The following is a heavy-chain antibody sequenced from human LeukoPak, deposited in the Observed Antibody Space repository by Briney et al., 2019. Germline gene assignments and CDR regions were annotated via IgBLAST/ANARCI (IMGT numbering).Heavy chain of an antibody. CDR1: GFSFSSYG. D-gene: IGHD1-26*01. J-gene: IGHJ4*02. CDR3: ARGGALTSFDS. Sequence: GASVRVSCKASGFSFSSYGFSWVRQAPGQGLEWMGWISAYNGKTNYAQKFQGRVTMTTDTSTTTVYMDLGSLRSDDTAVYFCARGGALTSFDSWGQGTLITVSS. V-gene: IGHV1-18*01. CDR2: ISAYNGKT.